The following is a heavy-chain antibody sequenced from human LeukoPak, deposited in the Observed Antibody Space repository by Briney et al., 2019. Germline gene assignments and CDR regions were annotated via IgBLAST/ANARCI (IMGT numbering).Heavy chain of an antibody. V-gene: IGHV3-21*01. Sequence: GGSLRLSCAASGFTFSSYSMNWARQAPGKGLEWVSSISSSSSYIYYADSVKGRFTISRDNAKNSLYLQMNSLRAEDTAVYYCARDLLAVGDNWGQGTLVTVSS. CDR1: GFTFSSYS. J-gene: IGHJ4*02. CDR3: ARDLLAVGDN. CDR2: ISSSSSYI. D-gene: IGHD1-26*01.